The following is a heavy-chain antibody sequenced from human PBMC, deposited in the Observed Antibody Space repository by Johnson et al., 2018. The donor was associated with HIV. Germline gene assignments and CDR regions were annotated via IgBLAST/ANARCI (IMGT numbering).Heavy chain of an antibody. CDR2: IYSGGST. CDR1: GFTVSSNY. D-gene: IGHD1-26*01. CDR3: SRACGSYFAFDI. Sequence: VQLVESGGGLVQPGGSLRLSCAASGFTVSSNYMSWVRQAPGKGLEWVSVIYSGGSTYYADSVKGRFTGARENAKSSLYLQMNSLRAGDTAIYYCSRACGSYFAFDIWGQGTMVTVSS. V-gene: IGHV3-66*01. J-gene: IGHJ3*02.